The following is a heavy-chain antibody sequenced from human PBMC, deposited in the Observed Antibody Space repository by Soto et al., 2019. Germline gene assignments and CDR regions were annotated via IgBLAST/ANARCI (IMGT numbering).Heavy chain of an antibody. CDR2: INTDGSVT. CDR3: ARQTGLGATNY. Sequence: PGGCLRLSWARSGSTLSHIWIHWVRQATWKGLVWVALINTDGSVTSHADSVKGRFTISRDNAKSTLYLQMNSLREEDSAMYYCARQTGLGATNYWGQGTLVTVSS. D-gene: IGHD1-26*01. V-gene: IGHV3-74*01. J-gene: IGHJ4*02. CDR1: GSTLSHIW.